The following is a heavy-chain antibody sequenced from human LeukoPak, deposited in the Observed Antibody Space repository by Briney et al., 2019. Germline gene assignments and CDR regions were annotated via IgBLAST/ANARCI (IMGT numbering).Heavy chain of an antibody. Sequence: PSETLSLACTVSGGSVSSGSYYWSWIRQPPGKGLEWIGYIYYSGSTNYNPSLKSRLTISVDTSKNQFSLKLSSVAAADTAVYYCARESVLPDCSSTSCYPSGYYYYMDVWGKGTTVTVSS. D-gene: IGHD2-2*01. V-gene: IGHV4-61*01. CDR3: ARESVLPDCSSTSCYPSGYYYYMDV. CDR1: GGSVSSGSYY. CDR2: IYYSGST. J-gene: IGHJ6*03.